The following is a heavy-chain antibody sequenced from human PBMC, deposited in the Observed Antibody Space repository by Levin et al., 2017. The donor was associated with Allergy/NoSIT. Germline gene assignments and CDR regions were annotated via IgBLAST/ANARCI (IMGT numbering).Heavy chain of an antibody. Sequence: GGSLRLSCAGSGFTFSTYGIHWVRQAPDKGLEWVAFIWNHGRETYYADSVKGRFTISRDNSQSTVYLQINNLRAGDMGVYYCARDIGHCSTGTCYSESHFDYWGQGTLVTVSS. CDR2: IWNHGRET. CDR3: ARDIGHCSTGTCYSESHFDY. CDR1: GFTFSTYG. V-gene: IGHV3-33*01. D-gene: IGHD2-15*01. J-gene: IGHJ4*02.